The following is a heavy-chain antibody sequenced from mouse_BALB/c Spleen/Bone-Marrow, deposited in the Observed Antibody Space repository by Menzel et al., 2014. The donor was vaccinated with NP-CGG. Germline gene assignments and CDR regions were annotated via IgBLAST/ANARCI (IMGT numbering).Heavy chain of an antibody. J-gene: IGHJ3*01. V-gene: IGHV5-12-1*01. CDR1: GFAFSSHD. CDR3: VSQGVVAATRGFAY. CDR2: ISSGGGST. Sequence: EVKLMESGGGLVKPGGSLKLSCAASGFAFSSHDMSWVRQTPEKRLEWVAYISSGGGSTYYSDTVKGRFTISRDNAKNTLYLQMSSLKSEDTAMYYCVSQGVVAATRGFAYWGQGTLVTVSA. D-gene: IGHD1-1*01.